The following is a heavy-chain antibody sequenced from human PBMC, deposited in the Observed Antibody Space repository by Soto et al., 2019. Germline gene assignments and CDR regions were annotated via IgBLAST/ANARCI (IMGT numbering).Heavy chain of an antibody. J-gene: IGHJ3*01. V-gene: IGHV2-5*02. Sequence: QLTLKESGPTLVRPTQTLTLTCTFSGFSLTTSGVAVGWFRQPPGKALEWLALMYWDDDQRYSPLLSDSLTITKDTSKNPVVLTMTSMDPVDTATYYCAHRILTIAGPINAFEVWGQGTLVTVSS. CDR2: MYWDDDQ. CDR1: GFSLTTSGVA. CDR3: AHRILTIAGPINAFEV. D-gene: IGHD3-3*01.